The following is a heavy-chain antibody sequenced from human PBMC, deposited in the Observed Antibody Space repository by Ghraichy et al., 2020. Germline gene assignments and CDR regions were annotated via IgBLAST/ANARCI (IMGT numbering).Heavy chain of an antibody. CDR1: GFTFSGYS. J-gene: IGHJ6*02. Sequence: GESLNISCAASGFTFSGYSMHWVRQAPGKGLEWVAEISDAGSNDYYVVSVKGRFSISRDNSKNTLYLQMNSLGPEDTAVYYCARATREWVWRIYGVDVWGQGTTVIVS. D-gene: IGHD2-21*01. CDR2: ISDAGSND. CDR3: ARATREWVWRIYGVDV. V-gene: IGHV3-30*04.